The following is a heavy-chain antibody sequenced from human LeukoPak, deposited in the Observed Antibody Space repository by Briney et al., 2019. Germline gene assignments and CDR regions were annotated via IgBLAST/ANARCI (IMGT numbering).Heavy chain of an antibody. CDR2: IYYIGRT. CDR3: ASVWGCSLYYGMDV. V-gene: IGHV4-59*01. Sequence: SETLSLTCTASGGSISSYYCSLIRQPPGKGLEWMGYIYYIGRTNNNPPLKSECTILLDTSKNQSSPKLTPLTAAATAVYYCASVWGCSLYYGMDVWGQGTTVTVSS. D-gene: IGHD3-16*01. J-gene: IGHJ6*02. CDR1: GGSISSYY.